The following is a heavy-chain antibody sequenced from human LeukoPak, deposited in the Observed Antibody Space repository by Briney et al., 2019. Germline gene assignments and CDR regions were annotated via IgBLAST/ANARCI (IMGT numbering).Heavy chain of an antibody. V-gene: IGHV3-48*04. J-gene: IGHJ4*02. CDR1: GFTFSSYS. CDR2: ISSSSSTI. Sequence: GGSLRLSCAASGFTFSSYSMNWVRQAPGKGLEWVSYISSSSSTIYYADSVKGRFTISRDNAKNSLYLQMNSLRAEVTAVYYCARDGQQWLVIFDYWGQGTLVTVSS. D-gene: IGHD6-19*01. CDR3: ARDGQQWLVIFDY.